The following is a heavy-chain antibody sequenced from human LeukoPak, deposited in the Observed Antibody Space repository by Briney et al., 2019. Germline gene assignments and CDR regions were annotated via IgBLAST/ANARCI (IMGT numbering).Heavy chain of an antibody. D-gene: IGHD3-10*01. Sequence: PSETLSLTCTVSGGSISSSGYYWGWVRQPPGKGLEWIGSIYYSGSTYYNPSLKSRVTISVDTSKNQFSLNLSSVTAADTAVYYCARLVGYYGSGSLDYWGQGTLVIVSS. J-gene: IGHJ4*02. CDR3: ARLVGYYGSGSLDY. V-gene: IGHV4-39*01. CDR1: GGSISSSGYY. CDR2: IYYSGST.